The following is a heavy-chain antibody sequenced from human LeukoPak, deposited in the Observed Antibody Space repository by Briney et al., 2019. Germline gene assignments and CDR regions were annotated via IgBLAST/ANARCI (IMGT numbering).Heavy chain of an antibody. CDR2: ISGSGGST. D-gene: IGHD3-9*01. V-gene: IGHV3-23*01. Sequence: ETLSLTCTVSGGSISRYYWSWVRQAPGKGLEWVSAISGSGGSTYYADSVKGRFTISRDNSKNTLYLQMNGLRAEDTAVYYCAKDVLRYFARFDYWGQGTLVTVSS. CDR1: GGSISRYY. J-gene: IGHJ4*02. CDR3: AKDVLRYFARFDY.